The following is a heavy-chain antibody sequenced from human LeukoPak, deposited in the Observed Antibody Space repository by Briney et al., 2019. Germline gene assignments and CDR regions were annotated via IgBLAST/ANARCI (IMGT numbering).Heavy chain of an antibody. D-gene: IGHD3-3*01. CDR2: IYTSGST. V-gene: IGHV4-4*07. J-gene: IGHJ4*02. CDR3: AREVITIFGVVPYFDY. Sequence: PSETLSLTCTVSGGSISSYYWSWIRQPAGKGLEWIGRIYTSGSTNYNPSLKSRVTMSVDTSKNQFSLKLSSMTAADTAVYYCAREVITIFGVVPYFDYWGQGTLVTVSS. CDR1: GGSISSYY.